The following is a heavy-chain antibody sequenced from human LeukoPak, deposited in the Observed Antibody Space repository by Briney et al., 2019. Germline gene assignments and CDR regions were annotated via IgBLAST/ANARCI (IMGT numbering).Heavy chain of an antibody. J-gene: IGHJ4*02. D-gene: IGHD6-13*01. CDR1: GGSISSGGYY. V-gene: IGHV4-31*03. Sequence: SETLSLTCTVSGGSISSGGYYWTWIRQHPGKGLEWIGYIHYSGTTYYNPSLKSRLTISVDTSKNQFSLKLISVTAADTAVYYCAIRQLDDPSFDYWGQGTLVTVSS. CDR2: IHYSGTT. CDR3: AIRQLDDPSFDY.